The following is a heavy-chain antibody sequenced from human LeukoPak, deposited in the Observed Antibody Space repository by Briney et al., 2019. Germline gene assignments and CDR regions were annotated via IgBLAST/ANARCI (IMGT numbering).Heavy chain of an antibody. D-gene: IGHD3-22*01. CDR2: IYSGGRT. CDR3: ARESNSGYYLSY. CDR1: GFTVSTNY. V-gene: IGHV3-66*01. J-gene: IGHJ4*02. Sequence: PGGSLRLSCAASGFTVSTNYMSWVRQAPGKGLEWVSVIYSGGRTYYAASVKGRFTISRDNSKDTLYLQMNSLRAEDTAVYYCARESNSGYYLSYWGQGTLVTVSS.